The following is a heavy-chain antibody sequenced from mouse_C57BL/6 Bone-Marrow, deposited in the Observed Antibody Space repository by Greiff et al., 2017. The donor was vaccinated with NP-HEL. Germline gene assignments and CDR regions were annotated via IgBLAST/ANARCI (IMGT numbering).Heavy chain of an antibody. J-gene: IGHJ4*01. V-gene: IGHV1-64*01. CDR3: ARGMHYGSPYAMDY. CDR1: GYTFTSYW. Sequence: QVQLQQPGAELVKPGASVKLSCKASGYTFTSYWMHWVKQRPGQGLEWIGMIHPNSGSTNYNEKFKSKATLTVDKSSSTAYMQLSSLTSEDSAVYYCARGMHYGSPYAMDYWGQGTSVTVSS. CDR2: IHPNSGST. D-gene: IGHD1-1*01.